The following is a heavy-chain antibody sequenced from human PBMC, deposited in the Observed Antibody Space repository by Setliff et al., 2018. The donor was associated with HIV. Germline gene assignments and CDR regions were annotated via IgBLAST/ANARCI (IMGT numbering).Heavy chain of an antibody. Sequence: LETLSLTCNVSGGSISNYYWSWIRQPPGKGLEWIGCIYASGYTNYNPSLKSRVTISVDTSKNLFSLKLTSVTAADTAVYYCASSPGIAAAGRRSPFDFWGQGTLVTVSS. CDR2: IYASGYT. CDR3: ASSPGIAAAGRRSPFDF. CDR1: GGSISNYY. D-gene: IGHD6-13*01. J-gene: IGHJ4*02. V-gene: IGHV4-4*09.